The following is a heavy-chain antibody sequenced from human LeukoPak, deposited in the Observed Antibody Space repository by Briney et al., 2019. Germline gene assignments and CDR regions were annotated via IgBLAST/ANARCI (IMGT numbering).Heavy chain of an antibody. CDR3: AKMLTYYYDSSGQDY. D-gene: IGHD3-22*01. CDR2: ISGSGGST. CDR1: GFTFSSYA. Sequence: GGSLRLSCAAPGFTFSSYAMSWVRQAPGKGLEWVSAISGSGGSTYYADSVKGRFTISRDNSKNTLYLQVNSLRAEDTAVYYCAKMLTYYYDSSGQDYWGQGTLVTVSS. J-gene: IGHJ4*02. V-gene: IGHV3-23*01.